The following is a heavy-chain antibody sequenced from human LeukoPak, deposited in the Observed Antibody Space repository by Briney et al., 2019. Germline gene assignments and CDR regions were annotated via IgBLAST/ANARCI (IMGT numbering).Heavy chain of an antibody. V-gene: IGHV4-59*12. CDR3: AKSNGYGLIDI. Sequence: NASETLSLTCTVSGGSISSYYWSWIRQPPGKGLEWIGNIFYSGSTYYGPSLKSRLTISLDTSRNQFSLKLNSVTAADTAVYYCAKSNGYGLIDIWGQGTMVTVSS. J-gene: IGHJ3*02. CDR1: GGSISSYY. D-gene: IGHD3-10*01. CDR2: IFYSGST.